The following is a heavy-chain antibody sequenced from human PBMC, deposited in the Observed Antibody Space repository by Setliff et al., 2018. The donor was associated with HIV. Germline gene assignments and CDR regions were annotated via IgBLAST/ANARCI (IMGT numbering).Heavy chain of an antibody. V-gene: IGHV4-34*01. CDR2: INHSGST. CDR3: ARLTTTYYYDSSAYYHPV. J-gene: IGHJ4*02. Sequence: SWIRQPPGKGLEWIGEINHSGSTNYNPSLKSRVTISVDTSKNQFSLKLSSVTAAATAVFYCARLTTTYYYDSSAYYHPVWGQGTLVTVSS. D-gene: IGHD3-22*01.